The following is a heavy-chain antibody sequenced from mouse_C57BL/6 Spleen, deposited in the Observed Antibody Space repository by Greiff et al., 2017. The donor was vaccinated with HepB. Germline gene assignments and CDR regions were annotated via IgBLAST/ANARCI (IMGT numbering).Heavy chain of an antibody. J-gene: IGHJ2*01. CDR1: GFTFSDYY. V-gene: IGHV5-16*01. Sequence: EVHLVESEGGLVQPGSSMKLSCTASGFTFSDYYMAWVRQVPEKGLEWVANINYDGSSTYYLDSLKSRFIISRDNAKNILYLQMSSLKSEDTATYYCARVITTVVAYYFDYWGQGTTLTVSS. CDR2: INYDGSST. D-gene: IGHD1-1*01. CDR3: ARVITTVVAYYFDY.